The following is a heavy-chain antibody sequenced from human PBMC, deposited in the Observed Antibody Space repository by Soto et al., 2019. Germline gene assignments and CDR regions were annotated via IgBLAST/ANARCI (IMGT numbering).Heavy chain of an antibody. Sequence: QVKLVQSGPELKKPGASVKVSCKTSGYSFHNSGISWVRQAPGQGLEWMGWISVFNGYAHSAQKFQGRVIMTADTFTRTAYMELRGLRSDDTAMYYCSKNGTSWFASWGQGTPVTVSS. CDR3: SKNGTSWFAS. J-gene: IGHJ5*01. CDR1: GYSFHNSG. D-gene: IGHD1-1*01. CDR2: ISVFNGYA. V-gene: IGHV1-18*01.